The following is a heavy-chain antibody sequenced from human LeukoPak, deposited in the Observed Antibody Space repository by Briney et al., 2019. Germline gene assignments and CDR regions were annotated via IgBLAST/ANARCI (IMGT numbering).Heavy chain of an antibody. CDR1: GFTFSTYA. Sequence: PGRSLRLPCAASGFTFSTYAIHWVRQAPGKGLEWVAVIWYDGSEQYYADSVKGRFIISRDNSKSTSDLQMNSLRAEDTAVYYCAREGDSRWGELSPWGQGTLVTVSA. CDR3: AREGDSRWGELSP. D-gene: IGHD3-16*02. J-gene: IGHJ1*01. CDR2: IWYDGSEQ. V-gene: IGHV3-33*01.